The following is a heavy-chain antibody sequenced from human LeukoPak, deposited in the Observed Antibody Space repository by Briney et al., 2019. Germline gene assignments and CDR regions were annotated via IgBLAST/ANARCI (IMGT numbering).Heavy chain of an antibody. CDR2: ISSNGGST. V-gene: IGHV3-64*01. D-gene: IGHD3-22*01. J-gene: IGHJ4*02. CDR3: ARTSSGYSIFDY. CDR1: GFTFSDYA. Sequence: GGSLRLSCAASGFTFSDYAMHWVRQAPGKGLEYVSAISSNGGSTYYANSVKGRFTISRDNSKNTLYLQMGSLRAEDMAVYYCARTSSGYSIFDYWGQGTLVTVSP.